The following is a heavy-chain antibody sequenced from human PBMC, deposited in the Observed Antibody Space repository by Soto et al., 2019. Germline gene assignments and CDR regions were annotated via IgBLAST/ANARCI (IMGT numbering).Heavy chain of an antibody. J-gene: IGHJ3*01. Sequence: EVQLVESGGGLVKPGGSLRLSCAASGFTFSSYSMNWVRQAPGKGLEWVSSISSGSDYIFYADSVKGRFTISRDNAKNSLFLQMKSLTAEDTAVYYCARSPVGDAFNVWGQGTVVTVSS. CDR3: ARSPVGDAFNV. V-gene: IGHV3-21*01. CDR1: GFTFSSYS. CDR2: ISSGSDYI.